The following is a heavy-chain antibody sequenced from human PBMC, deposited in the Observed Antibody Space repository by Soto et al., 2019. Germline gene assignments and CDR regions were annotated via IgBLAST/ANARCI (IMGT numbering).Heavy chain of an antibody. CDR1: GFTFTDYY. D-gene: IGHD3-10*01. CDR3: ARDLGLSSSNYFDF. Sequence: QVQLVESGGDLVKPGGSLRLSCAASGFTFTDYYMSWLRQAPGQGLQWLSYISGSTDYLNYADSVKGRFTISRDNAKNLLYLRMTSLRADDTAVYYCARDLGLSSSNYFDFWGQGTLVTVSS. J-gene: IGHJ4*02. CDR2: ISGSTDYL. V-gene: IGHV3-11*05.